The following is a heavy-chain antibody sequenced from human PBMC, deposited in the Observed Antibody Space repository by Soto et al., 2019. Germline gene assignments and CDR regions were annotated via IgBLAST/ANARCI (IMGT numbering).Heavy chain of an antibody. D-gene: IGHD3-3*01. CDR3: ARDSADRDFWSGYSAP. J-gene: IGHJ5*02. CDR2: ISSSSTTI. CDR1: GFTFSDYS. Sequence: VGSLRLSCAASGFTFSDYSMNWVRQAPGKGLEWVSYISSSSTTIYYADSVRGRFTISRDNAKNSLYLQMNSLRAEDTAVYYCARDSADRDFWSGYSAPWGQGTLVTVSS. V-gene: IGHV3-48*01.